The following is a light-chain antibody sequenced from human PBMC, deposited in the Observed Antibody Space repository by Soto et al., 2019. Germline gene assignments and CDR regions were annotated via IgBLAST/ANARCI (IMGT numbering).Light chain of an antibody. V-gene: IGKV3-20*01. Sequence: EIVLTQSPGTLSLSPGERATLSCRASQRVSSSYLAWYQQKPGQAPRLFIYGASSRATGIPDRFSGSGSGTDFTLTISGLETEDFAVYYCQQYSSSPLTFGQGTKVEF. CDR1: QRVSSSY. CDR2: GAS. J-gene: IGKJ1*01. CDR3: QQYSSSPLT.